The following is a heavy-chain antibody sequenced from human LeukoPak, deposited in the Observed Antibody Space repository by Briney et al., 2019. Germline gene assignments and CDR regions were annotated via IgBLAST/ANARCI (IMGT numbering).Heavy chain of an antibody. D-gene: IGHD1-26*01. CDR1: GFTFSGSA. Sequence: GGSLKLSCAASGFTFSGSAMHWVRQASGKGLEWVGRIRSKANSYATEYAASVKGRFTISRDDSKNTAYLQMNSLRVEDTAVYYCARRIVGPSSGGDYWGQGTPVTVSS. V-gene: IGHV3-73*01. CDR2: IRSKANSYAT. J-gene: IGHJ4*02. CDR3: ARRIVGPSSGGDY.